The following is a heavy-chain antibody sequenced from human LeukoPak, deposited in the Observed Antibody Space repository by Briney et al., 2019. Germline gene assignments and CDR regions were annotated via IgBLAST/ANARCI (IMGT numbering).Heavy chain of an antibody. CDR1: GGSISSGDYY. D-gene: IGHD5-24*01. Sequence: SQTLSLTCTVSGGSISSGDYYWSWIRQPPGKGLEWIGYIYYSGSTYYNPSLKSRVTISVDTSKNQFSLKLRSVTASDTAVYYCARVGEMATAYYFDYWGQGTLVTVSS. CDR3: ARVGEMATAYYFDY. CDR2: IYYSGST. V-gene: IGHV4-30-4*08. J-gene: IGHJ4*02.